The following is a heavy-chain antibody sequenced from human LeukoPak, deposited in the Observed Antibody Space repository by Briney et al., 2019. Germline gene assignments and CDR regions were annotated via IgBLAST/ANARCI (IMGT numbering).Heavy chain of an antibody. CDR1: GGFISSYY. CDR3: ARSSKNSSSWYWFDP. CDR2: IYTSGST. D-gene: IGHD6-13*01. J-gene: IGHJ5*02. V-gene: IGHV4-4*09. Sequence: SETLSLTCTVSGGFISSYYWSWIRQPPGKGLEWIGYIYTSGSTNYNPSLKSRVTISVDTYKNQFSLKLSSVTAADTAVYDCARSSKNSSSWYWFDPWGQGTLLTVSS.